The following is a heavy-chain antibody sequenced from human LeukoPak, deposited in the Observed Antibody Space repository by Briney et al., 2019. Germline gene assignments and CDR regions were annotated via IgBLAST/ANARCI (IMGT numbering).Heavy chain of an antibody. D-gene: IGHD6-19*01. CDR3: ARYYSSGWYYFDY. Sequence: ASVKVSCKASGYTFTDYVINWVRQAPGQGLEWMGWINPNSGGTNYAQKFQGRVTMTRDTSISTAYMELSRLRSDDTAVYYCARYYSSGWYYFDYWGQGTLVTVSS. CDR2: INPNSGGT. J-gene: IGHJ4*02. V-gene: IGHV1-2*02. CDR1: GYTFTDYV.